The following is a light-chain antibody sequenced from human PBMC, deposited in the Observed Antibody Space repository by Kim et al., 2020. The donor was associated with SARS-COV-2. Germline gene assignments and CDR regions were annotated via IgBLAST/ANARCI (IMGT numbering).Light chain of an antibody. CDR1: SGDFGCFDY. V-gene: IGLV2-14*03. CDR3: SSYTTIYSYV. CDR2: GVT. Sequence: GQSIPISCTGTSGDFGCFDYVSCYQHRPGTAPKLLIYGVTHRPSGFPDRFSGSKSGNTASLTISGLQAEDEADYYCSSYTTIYSYVFGTGTKVTVL. J-gene: IGLJ1*01.